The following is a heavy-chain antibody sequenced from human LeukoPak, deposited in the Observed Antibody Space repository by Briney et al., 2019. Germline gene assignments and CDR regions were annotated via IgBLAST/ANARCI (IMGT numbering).Heavy chain of an antibody. CDR1: RFTFSSYG. J-gene: IGHJ6*03. V-gene: IGHV4-34*01. D-gene: IGHD1-26*01. CDR3: ARTSSGSYLISYYYYYMDV. Sequence: PGGSLRLSCAASRFTFSSYGMHWIRQPPGKGLEWIGEINHSGSTNYNPSLKSRVTISVDTSKNQFSLKLSSVTAADTAVYYCARTSSGSYLISYYYYYMDVWGKGTTVTVSS. CDR2: INHSGST.